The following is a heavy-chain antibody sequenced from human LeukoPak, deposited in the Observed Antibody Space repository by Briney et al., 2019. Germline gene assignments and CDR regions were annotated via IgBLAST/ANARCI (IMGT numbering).Heavy chain of an antibody. CDR3: TTDSGSFDF. D-gene: IGHD3-10*01. CDR1: GFTFSDSW. V-gene: IGHV3-15*01. Sequence: GESLRLSCAASGFTFSDSWMTWVRQVPGKGLEWVGRIKSKIDGETTEYAAPVEGRFTISRDDSKTTVYLQMSGLRTEDTALYYCTTDSGSFDFWVRGTMVTVSS. CDR2: IKSKIDGETT. J-gene: IGHJ3*01.